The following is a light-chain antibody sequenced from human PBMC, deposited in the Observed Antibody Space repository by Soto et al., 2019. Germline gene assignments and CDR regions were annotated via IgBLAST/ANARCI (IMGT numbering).Light chain of an antibody. Sequence: DIVLTQSSLSLPVTPGEPASISCRSSQSLLHSDGYNYLDWYMQKPGQSPQLLIYSGSHRASGVPDRCSGSGSGTDFTLKISRVEAEDVGVYYCMQALQTPVTFGGGNKVEIK. J-gene: IGKJ4*01. CDR2: SGS. V-gene: IGKV2-28*01. CDR1: QSLLHSDGYNY. CDR3: MQALQTPVT.